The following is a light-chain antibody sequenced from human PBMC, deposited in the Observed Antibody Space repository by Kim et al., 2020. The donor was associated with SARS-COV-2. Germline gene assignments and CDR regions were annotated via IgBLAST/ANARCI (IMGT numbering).Light chain of an antibody. CDR1: NSHIVLYYN. V-gene: IGLV2-14*03. J-gene: IGLJ2*01. CDR2: YVI. CDR3: NSSSPTSPPVV. Sequence: TPCTATNSHIVLYYNYYWYQQHPRNAPNLLIYYVINRPPGVSTRFSGSTSGNTASLPISSLQAEDEDTYYCNSSSPTSPPVVFGGGTQLTVL.